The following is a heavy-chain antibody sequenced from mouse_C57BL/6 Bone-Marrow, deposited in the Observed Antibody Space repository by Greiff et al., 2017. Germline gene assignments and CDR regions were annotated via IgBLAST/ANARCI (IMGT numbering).Heavy chain of an antibody. D-gene: IGHD1-1*01. V-gene: IGHV1-64*01. Sequence: QVQLKQPGAELVKPGASVKLSCKASGYTFTSYWMHWVKQRPGQGLEWIGMIHPNSGSTNYNEKFKSKATLPVDKSSSTAYMQLSSLTSEDSAVYSCARGYYGSLSFDCWGQGTTLTVSS. CDR1: GYTFTSYW. J-gene: IGHJ2*01. CDR3: ARGYYGSLSFDC. CDR2: IHPNSGST.